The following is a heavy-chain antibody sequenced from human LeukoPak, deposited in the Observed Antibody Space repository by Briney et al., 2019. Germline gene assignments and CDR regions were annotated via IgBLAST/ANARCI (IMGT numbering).Heavy chain of an antibody. Sequence: GGSLRLSCAASGFTFISYWMHWVRQAPGKGLVWVSRINSDGSTTSYAAFVKGRFTISRDTAKNTLYLQMNSLRAEDTAVYYCARGHHYYDSSAYYYWGQGTLVTVSS. CDR3: ARGHHYYDSSAYYY. CDR1: GFTFISYW. J-gene: IGHJ4*02. D-gene: IGHD3-22*01. CDR2: INSDGSTT. V-gene: IGHV3-74*01.